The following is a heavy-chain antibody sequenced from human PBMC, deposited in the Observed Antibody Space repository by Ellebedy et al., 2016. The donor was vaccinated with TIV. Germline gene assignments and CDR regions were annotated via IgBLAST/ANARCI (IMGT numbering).Heavy chain of an antibody. CDR3: ARRRPLTQEPDDAFDL. CDR1: GYSFSNYW. CDR2: IDPSDSYI. J-gene: IGHJ3*01. Sequence: PGGSLRLSCKGSGYSFSNYWINWVRQMPGKGLEWMGRIDPSDSYIKYSPSFQGHITISTDKSISTAYLQWSILKASDTAMYYCARRRPLTQEPDDAFDLWGQGTMVTVSS. V-gene: IGHV5-10-1*01. D-gene: IGHD3-9*01.